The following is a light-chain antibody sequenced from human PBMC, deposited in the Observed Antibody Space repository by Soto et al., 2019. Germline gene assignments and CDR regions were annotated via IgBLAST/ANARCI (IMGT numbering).Light chain of an antibody. J-gene: IGLJ2*01. CDR3: SSYTSSSTLRA. CDR1: SSDVGGYNY. CDR2: DVS. Sequence: QSALTQPASGSGSPGQSITISCTGTSSDVGGYNYVSWYQQYPGKAPKLILYDVSNRPSGVSNRFSGSKSANTASLTISGLQAEDEADYYCSSYTSSSTLRAFGGGTQLTVL. V-gene: IGLV2-14*01.